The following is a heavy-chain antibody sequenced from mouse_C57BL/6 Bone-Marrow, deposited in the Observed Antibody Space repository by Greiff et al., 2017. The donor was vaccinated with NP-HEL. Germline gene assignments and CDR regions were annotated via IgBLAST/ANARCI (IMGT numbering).Heavy chain of an antibody. V-gene: IGHV1-75*01. J-gene: IGHJ4*01. CDR2: IFPGSGST. Sequence: QVQLQQSGPELVKPGASVKISCKASGYTFTDYYINWVKQRPGQGLEWIGWIFPGSGSTYYNEKFKGKATLTVDKSSSTAYMLLSSLTSEDSAVYVCARGGWLRRDYYAMDYWGQGTSVTVSS. CDR1: GYTFTDYY. D-gene: IGHD2-2*01. CDR3: ARGGWLRRDYYAMDY.